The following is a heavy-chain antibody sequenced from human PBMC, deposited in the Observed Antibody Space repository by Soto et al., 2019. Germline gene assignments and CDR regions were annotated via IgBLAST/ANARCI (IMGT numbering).Heavy chain of an antibody. V-gene: IGHV4-34*01. CDR2: INHSGST. CDR1: GGSFSGYY. Sequence: SDTLSLTCAVYGGSFSGYYWSWIRQPPGKGLEWIGEINHSGSTNYNPSLKSRVTISVDTSKNQFSLKLSSVTAADTAVYYCAGETWSYDCWGQGTLVTVSS. D-gene: IGHD1-26*01. J-gene: IGHJ4*02. CDR3: AGETWSYDC.